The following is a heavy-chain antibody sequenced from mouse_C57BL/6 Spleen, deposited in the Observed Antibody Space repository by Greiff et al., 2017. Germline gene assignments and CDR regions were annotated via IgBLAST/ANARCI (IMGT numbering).Heavy chain of an antibody. J-gene: IGHJ3*01. CDR1: GYAFSSYW. CDR3: ARRDWFLFAY. D-gene: IGHD2-2*01. Sequence: VQRVESGAELVKPGASVKISCKASGYAFSSYWMNWVKQRPGKGLEWIGQIYPGDGDTNYNGKSKGKATLTADKSSSTAYMQLSSLTAEDSAVYIGARRDWFLFAYWGQGTLVTVSA. CDR2: IYPGDGDT. V-gene: IGHV1-80*01.